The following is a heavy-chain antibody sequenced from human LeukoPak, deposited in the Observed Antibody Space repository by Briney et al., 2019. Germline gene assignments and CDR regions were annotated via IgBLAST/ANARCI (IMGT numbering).Heavy chain of an antibody. CDR1: GFTFEDYA. CDR3: AKGSGSYYGNKGGTSYYFDY. Sequence: PGRPLRLSCAASGFTFEDYAMHWVRQAPGKGLEWVSGISWNSGSIGYADSVKGRFTISRDNAKNSLYLQMNSLRAEDTALYYCAKGSGSYYGNKGGTSYYFDYWGQGTLVTVSS. J-gene: IGHJ4*02. D-gene: IGHD1-26*01. V-gene: IGHV3-9*01. CDR2: ISWNSGSI.